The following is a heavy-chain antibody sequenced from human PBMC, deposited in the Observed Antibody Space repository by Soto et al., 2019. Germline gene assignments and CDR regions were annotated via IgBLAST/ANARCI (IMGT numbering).Heavy chain of an antibody. Sequence: SETLSLTCTVSGGSISSGGYYWSWIRQHPGKGLEWIGYIYYSGSTYYNPSLKSRVTISVDTSKNQFSLKLSSVTAADTAVYYCARIYGQDYFDYRGQRNPLTVSS. CDR1: GGSISSGGYY. V-gene: IGHV4-31*03. D-gene: IGHD4-17*01. CDR3: ARIYGQDYFDY. CDR2: IYYSGST. J-gene: IGHJ4*02.